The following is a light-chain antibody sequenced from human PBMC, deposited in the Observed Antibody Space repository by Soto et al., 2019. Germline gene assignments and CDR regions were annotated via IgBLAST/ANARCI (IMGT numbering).Light chain of an antibody. CDR1: QSISSW. V-gene: IGKV1-5*03. Sequence: DIQMTQSPSTLSASVGDRVTITCRASQSISSWLAWYQQKPGKAPKLLIYKASTLKSGVPSRFSGSGYGTDFTLTISSLQPEDFATYYCLQDYNYFGFGQGTRLEIK. CDR3: LQDYNYFG. CDR2: KAS. J-gene: IGKJ5*01.